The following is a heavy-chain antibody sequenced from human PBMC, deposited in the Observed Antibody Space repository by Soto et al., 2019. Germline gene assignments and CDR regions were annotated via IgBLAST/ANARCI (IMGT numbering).Heavy chain of an antibody. D-gene: IGHD3-22*01. J-gene: IGHJ4*02. Sequence: SETLSLTCTVSGGSISSNIHYWGWIRQPPGKVLEWIGNIHYSGSTYYDSSLKSRVTISVDTSKNQFSLKLSSVTAADTAVYYCASQHYYDSSGYYVVYWGQGTLVTVS. CDR3: ASQHYYDSSGYYVVY. V-gene: IGHV4-39*01. CDR2: IHYSGST. CDR1: GGSISSNIHY.